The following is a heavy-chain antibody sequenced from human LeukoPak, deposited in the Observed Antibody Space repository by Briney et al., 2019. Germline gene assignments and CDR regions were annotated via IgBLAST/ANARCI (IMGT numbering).Heavy chain of an antibody. CDR1: GGSFSGYY. D-gene: IGHD6-13*01. CDR3: ARGRERIRSSWYFGSVQFDY. CDR2: INHSGST. J-gene: IGHJ4*02. V-gene: IGHV4-34*01. Sequence: SGPGLVKPSETLSLTCAVYGGSFSGYYWSWIRQPPGKGLEWIGEINHSGSTNYNPSLKSRVTISVDTSKNQFSLKLSSVTAADTAVYYCARGRERIRSSWYFGSVQFDYWGQGTLVTVSS.